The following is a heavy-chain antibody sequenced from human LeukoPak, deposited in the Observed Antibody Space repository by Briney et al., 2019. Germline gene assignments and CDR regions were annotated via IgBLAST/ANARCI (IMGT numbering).Heavy chain of an antibody. CDR3: ARGRGYSYGPFDY. Sequence: SETLSLTCAVYGGSFSGYYWSWIRQPPGKGLEWIGEINHSGSTNYNPSLKNRVTISVDTSKNQFSLRLSSVTAADTAVYYCARGRGYSYGPFDYWGQGTLVTVSS. D-gene: IGHD5-18*01. J-gene: IGHJ4*02. V-gene: IGHV4-34*01. CDR2: INHSGST. CDR1: GGSFSGYY.